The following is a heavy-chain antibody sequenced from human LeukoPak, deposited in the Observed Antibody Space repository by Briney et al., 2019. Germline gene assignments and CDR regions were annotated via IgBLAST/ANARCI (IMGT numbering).Heavy chain of an antibody. Sequence: ASVKVSCKASGYTFTGYYMHWVRQAPGQGLEWMGWINPNSGGTHYAQKFQGRVSMTRDTSISTAYMELSRPRSDDTAVYYCAREGYSSSPPNWYFDLWGRGTLVTVSS. CDR2: INPNSGGT. D-gene: IGHD6-13*01. CDR3: AREGYSSSPPNWYFDL. J-gene: IGHJ2*01. CDR1: GYTFTGYY. V-gene: IGHV1-2*02.